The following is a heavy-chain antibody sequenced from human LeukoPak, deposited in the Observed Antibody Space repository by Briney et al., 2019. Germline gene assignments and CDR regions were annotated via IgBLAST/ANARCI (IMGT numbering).Heavy chain of an antibody. J-gene: IGHJ4*02. Sequence: GGSLRLSCAASGFTFSSYAKSWVRQAPGRGLEWVSAISESGTGTYYAEAVKGRFTISRDNSKNTLSLQMNSLRAEDTAIYYCAKDIAQGYTYGSIEQDYWGRGTLVTVSS. D-gene: IGHD5-18*01. V-gene: IGHV3-23*01. CDR3: AKDIAQGYTYGSIEQDY. CDR1: GFTFSSYA. CDR2: ISESGTGT.